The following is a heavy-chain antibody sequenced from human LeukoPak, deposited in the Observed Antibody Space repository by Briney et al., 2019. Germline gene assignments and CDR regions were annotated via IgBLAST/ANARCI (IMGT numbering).Heavy chain of an antibody. V-gene: IGHV4-59*08. D-gene: IGHD3-16*01. CDR1: GGSISTYH. CDR2: IYYSGST. J-gene: IGHJ4*02. CDR3: ARRFVLGSFDY. Sequence: SETLSLTCTVSGGSISTYHWSWIRQPPGKGLEWIGYIYYSGSTNYNPSLKSRVTISVDTSKNQFSLKLSSVTAADTAVYYCARRFVLGSFDYWGQGTLVTVSS.